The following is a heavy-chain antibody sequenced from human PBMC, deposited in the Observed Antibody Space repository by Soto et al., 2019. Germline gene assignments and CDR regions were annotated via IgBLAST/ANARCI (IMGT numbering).Heavy chain of an antibody. V-gene: IGHV1-18*04. CDR3: ARDGPVTIFGVVIKAYYYYGMDV. CDR1: AYTFTGFG. J-gene: IGHJ6*02. Sequence: GASVKVSCKASAYTFTGFGMSWVRQAPGQGLEWVGWISAFNNNTDYAQKVQGRFTMTTDTSTSTAYMELSSLRSDVTAVYYWARDGPVTIFGVVIKAYYYYGMDVWGQGTTVTVSS. D-gene: IGHD3-3*01. CDR2: ISAFNNNT.